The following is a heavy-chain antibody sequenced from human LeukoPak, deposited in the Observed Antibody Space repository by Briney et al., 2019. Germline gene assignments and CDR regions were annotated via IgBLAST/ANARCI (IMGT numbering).Heavy chain of an antibody. J-gene: IGHJ4*02. CDR3: ARVRYYDSSGYVDY. CDR1: GYTFTSYG. D-gene: IGHD3-22*01. Sequence: GASVKVSCKASGYTFTSYGISWVRQAPGQGLEWMGWISAYNGNTNYAQKLQGRVTMTTDTSTSTAYMELRSLRSDDTAVYCCARVRYYDSSGYVDYWGQGTLVTVSS. V-gene: IGHV1-18*01. CDR2: ISAYNGNT.